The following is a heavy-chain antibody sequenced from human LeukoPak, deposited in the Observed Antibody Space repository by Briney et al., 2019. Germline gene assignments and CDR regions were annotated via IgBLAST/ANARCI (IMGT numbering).Heavy chain of an antibody. J-gene: IGHJ4*02. CDR2: IYYSGST. V-gene: IGHV4-59*01. D-gene: IGHD2-2*01. CDR3: ARGYQMLPY. CDR1: GGSISSYY. Sequence: PSETLSLTCTVSGGSISSYYWSWIRQPPGKGLEWIGHIYYSGSTNYNPPLKSRVTISVDTSKNQFSLKLSSVTAADTAVYYCARGYQMLPYWGQGTLVTVSS.